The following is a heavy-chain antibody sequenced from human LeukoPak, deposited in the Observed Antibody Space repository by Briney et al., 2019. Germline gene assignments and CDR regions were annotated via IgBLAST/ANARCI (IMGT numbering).Heavy chain of an antibody. J-gene: IGHJ4*02. Sequence: GGSLRLSCAASGFTFSSYWMHWLRQAPGKGLMWVSRISPDGGRAEYADSVKGRFTISRDNAKNTVSMQMNSLTTEDTAFYYCARGTRGTGAFFDYWGQGSLVTVSS. CDR1: GFTFSSYW. CDR3: ARGTRGTGAFFDY. CDR2: ISPDGGRA. D-gene: IGHD1-1*01. V-gene: IGHV3-74*03.